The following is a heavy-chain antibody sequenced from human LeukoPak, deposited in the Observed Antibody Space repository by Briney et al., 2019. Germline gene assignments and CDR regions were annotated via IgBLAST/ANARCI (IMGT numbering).Heavy chain of an antibody. V-gene: IGHV4-30-4*01. J-gene: IGHJ2*01. D-gene: IGHD2-15*01. CDR1: GGSISSGDYY. CDR2: IYYSGST. Sequence: SETLSLTCTVSGGSISSGDYYWSWIRQPPGKGLEWIGYIYYSGSTYYNPSLKSRATISVDTSKNQFSLKLSSVTAADTAVYYCARDPYCSGGSCYWRAYWYFDLWGRGTLVTASS. CDR3: ARDPYCSGGSCYWRAYWYFDL.